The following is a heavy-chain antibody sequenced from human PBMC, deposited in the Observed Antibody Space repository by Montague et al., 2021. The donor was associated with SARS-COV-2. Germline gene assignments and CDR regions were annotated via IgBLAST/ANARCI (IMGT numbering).Heavy chain of an antibody. J-gene: IGHJ6*02. CDR2: IYYSGST. CDR1: GGSISSYY. V-gene: IGHV4-59*12. Sequence: SETLSLTCTVSGGSISSYYWSWIRQPAGKGLEWIGYIYYSGSTYYNPSLKSRVTISVDTSKNQFSLKLSSVTAADTAVYYCARGSLVGGYDPDGMDVWGQGTTVTVSS. D-gene: IGHD5-12*01. CDR3: ARGSLVGGYDPDGMDV.